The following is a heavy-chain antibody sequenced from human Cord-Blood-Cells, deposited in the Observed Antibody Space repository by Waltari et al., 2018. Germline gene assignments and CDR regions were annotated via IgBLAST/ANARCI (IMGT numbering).Heavy chain of an antibody. CDR3: ARGPIFGVVINWFDP. D-gene: IGHD3-3*01. CDR1: GGSFSGYY. Sequence: QVQLQQWGAGLLKPSATLSLTCAVYGGSFSGYYWSWIRQPPGKGLELIGEINHSGSTNYNPSLKSRVTISVDTSKNQFSLKLSSVTAADTAVYYCARGPIFGVVINWFDPWGQGTLVTVSS. J-gene: IGHJ5*02. CDR2: INHSGST. V-gene: IGHV4-34*01.